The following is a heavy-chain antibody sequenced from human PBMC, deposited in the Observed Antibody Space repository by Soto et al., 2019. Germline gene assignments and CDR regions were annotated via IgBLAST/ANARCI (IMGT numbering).Heavy chain of an antibody. J-gene: IGHJ3*02. Sequence: QVQLQESGPGLVKPSGTLSLTCAVSGGSISSSNWWSWVRQPPGKGLEWIGEIYHSGSTNYNPSLKXRXTXSXXKSKTQFSLKLSSVTAADTAVYYCARVLGNDAFDIWGQGTMVTVSS. CDR1: GGSISSSNW. CDR2: IYHSGST. V-gene: IGHV4-4*02. D-gene: IGHD3-3*02. CDR3: ARVLGNDAFDI.